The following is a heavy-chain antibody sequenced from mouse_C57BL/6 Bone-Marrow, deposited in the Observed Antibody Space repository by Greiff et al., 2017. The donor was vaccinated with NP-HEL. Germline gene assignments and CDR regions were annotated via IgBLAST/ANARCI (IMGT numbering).Heavy chain of an antibody. CDR1: GFTFSSYA. Sequence: DVMLVESGGGLVKPGGSLKLSCAASGFTFSSYAMSWVRQTPEKRLEWVATISDGGSYTYYPDNVKGRFNISRDNARNNLYLQMSQLKSEDTAMYYGARELGLRQRGGNAMDYWGQGTSVTVSS. V-gene: IGHV5-4*01. D-gene: IGHD2-2*01. J-gene: IGHJ4*01. CDR3: ARELGLRQRGGNAMDY. CDR2: ISDGGSYT.